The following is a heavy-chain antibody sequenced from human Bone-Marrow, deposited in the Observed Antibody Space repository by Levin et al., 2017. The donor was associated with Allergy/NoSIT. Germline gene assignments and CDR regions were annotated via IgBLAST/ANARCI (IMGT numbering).Heavy chain of an antibody. CDR3: ARDDIEAAPTPLGFDY. J-gene: IGHJ4*02. CDR2: VIYNGNKK. Sequence: SGESLKISCTASGFNFIKFGMHWVRQAPGKGLEWVAAVIYNGNKKIYADSVKGRFVLSRDNSNNTVYLEMNNLRVEDTAVYFCARDDIEAAPTPLGFDYWGQGTLVTVSS. CDR1: GFNFIKFG. D-gene: IGHD6-6*01. V-gene: IGHV3-33*05.